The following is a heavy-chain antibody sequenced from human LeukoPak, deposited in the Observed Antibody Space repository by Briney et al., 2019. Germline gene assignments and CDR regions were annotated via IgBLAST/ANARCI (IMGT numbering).Heavy chain of an antibody. CDR3: ARRQWELRGGFYYYYYMDV. Sequence: ASVKVSCKASGGTFNSYAISWVRQAPGQGLEWMGGIIPVFGTANYAQKFQGRVTITADKSTSTAYMELSSLRSEDTAVYYCARRQWELRGGFYYYYYMDVWGKGTTVTVSS. J-gene: IGHJ6*03. V-gene: IGHV1-69*06. D-gene: IGHD1-26*01. CDR2: IIPVFGTA. CDR1: GGTFNSYA.